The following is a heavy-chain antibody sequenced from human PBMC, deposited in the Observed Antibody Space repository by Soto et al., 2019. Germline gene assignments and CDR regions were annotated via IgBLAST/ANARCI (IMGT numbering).Heavy chain of an antibody. Sequence: GWSLRLSCAGSEFTFSNYEMNWVRQAPGKGLEWVSYISYTGSTIYYADSVRGRFTISRDNSKNSPYLQMNSLRAEDTAVYYCARGLRNYYDRSGLHYWGQGTLVTVSS. CDR2: ISYTGSTI. CDR1: EFTFSNYE. CDR3: ARGLRNYYDRSGLHY. V-gene: IGHV3-48*03. J-gene: IGHJ4*02. D-gene: IGHD3-22*01.